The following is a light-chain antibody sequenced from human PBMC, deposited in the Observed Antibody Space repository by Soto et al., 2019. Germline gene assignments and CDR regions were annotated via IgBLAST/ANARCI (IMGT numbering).Light chain of an antibody. J-gene: IGLJ2*01. CDR3: SSYTTRKTVL. CDR2: EVS. Sequence: QSALTQPASVSGSPGQSITISCTGTSSDIGTYNYVSWYQYHPGKAPKLMLYEVSNRPSGISYRFSGSKSGNTASLTISGLQTEDEADYYCSSYTTRKTVLFGGGTKLTVL. V-gene: IGLV2-14*01. CDR1: SSDIGTYNY.